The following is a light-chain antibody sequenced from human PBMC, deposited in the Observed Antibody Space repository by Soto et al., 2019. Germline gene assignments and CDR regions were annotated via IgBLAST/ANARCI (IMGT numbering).Light chain of an antibody. CDR3: QHLRT. Sequence: DIQMTQSPSTLSASVGDRVTITCRASQSISSWLAWYQQKPGKAPKLLIYKASSLESGVPSRFSGSGSGTEFTLTISSLQPDDFATYYCQHLRTFGQGTKLEIE. CDR1: QSISSW. CDR2: KAS. V-gene: IGKV1-5*03. J-gene: IGKJ2*01.